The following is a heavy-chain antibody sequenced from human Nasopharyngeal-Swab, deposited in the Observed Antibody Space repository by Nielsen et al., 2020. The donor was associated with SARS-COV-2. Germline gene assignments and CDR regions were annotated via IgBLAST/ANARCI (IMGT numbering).Heavy chain of an antibody. V-gene: IGHV4-34*01. CDR2: INHSGST. D-gene: IGHD2-2*01. J-gene: IGHJ6*02. CDR1: GGSFSDYY. CDR3: ARGLNPRYCSSTSCKWGGYYYYGMDV. Sequence: GSLRLSCAVYGGSFSDYYWSWIRQPPGKGLEWIGEINHSGSTNYNPSLKSRVTISVDTSKNQFSLKLSSVTAADTAVYYCARGLNPRYCSSTSCKWGGYYYYGMDVWGQGTTVTVSS.